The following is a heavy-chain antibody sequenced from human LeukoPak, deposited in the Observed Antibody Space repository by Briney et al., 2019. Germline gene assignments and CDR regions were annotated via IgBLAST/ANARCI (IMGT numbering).Heavy chain of an antibody. J-gene: IGHJ4*02. Sequence: PGGTLRLSCAASGFTFSNYAMSWVRQAPGKGLEWVANIKQDGSEKYYVDSVKGRFTISRDNAKNSLYLQMNSLRAEDTAVYYCARGYQQLTPFDYWGQGTLVTVSS. V-gene: IGHV3-7*01. CDR2: IKQDGSEK. CDR1: GFTFSNYA. D-gene: IGHD6-13*01. CDR3: ARGYQQLTPFDY.